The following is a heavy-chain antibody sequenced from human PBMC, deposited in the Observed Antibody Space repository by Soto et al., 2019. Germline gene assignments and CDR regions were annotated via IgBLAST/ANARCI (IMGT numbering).Heavy chain of an antibody. CDR2: IYYSGST. Sequence: SETLSLTCTVSGGSISSYYWSWIRQPPGKGLEWIGYIYYSGSTNYNPSLKSRVTISVDTSKNQFSLKLSSVTAADTAVYYCAGQLRDNYYYYGMDVWGQGTTVTVSS. V-gene: IGHV4-59*01. J-gene: IGHJ6*02. D-gene: IGHD6-19*01. CDR3: AGQLRDNYYYYGMDV. CDR1: GGSISSYY.